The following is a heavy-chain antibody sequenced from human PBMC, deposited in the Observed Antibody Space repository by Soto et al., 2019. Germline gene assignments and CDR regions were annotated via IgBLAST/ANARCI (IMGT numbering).Heavy chain of an antibody. J-gene: IGHJ6*02. CDR2: IIPIFGTA. V-gene: IGHV1-69*13. CDR3: ATYCSSTSCCNYGRYYYYYGMDV. D-gene: IGHD2-2*01. CDR1: GGTFSSYA. Sequence: SVKVSCKASGGTFSSYAISWVRQAPGQGLEWMGGIIPIFGTANYAQKFQGRVTITADESTSTAYMELSSLRSEDTAVYYCATYCSSTSCCNYGRYYYYYGMDVWGQGTTVTVSS.